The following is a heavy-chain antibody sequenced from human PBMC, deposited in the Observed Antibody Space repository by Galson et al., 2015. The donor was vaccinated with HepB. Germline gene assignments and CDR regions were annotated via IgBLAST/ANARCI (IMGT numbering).Heavy chain of an antibody. V-gene: IGHV5-10-1*01. D-gene: IGHD6-13*01. CDR2: IDPSDSYT. CDR3: ASRIADAFDI. J-gene: IGHJ3*02. CDR1: GSSFPSYW. Sequence: QSGAEVKKPGESLRISCKGSGSSFPSYWISWVRQMPGKGLEWMGRIDPSDSYTNYSPSFQGHVTISADKSISTAYLQWSSLKASDTAMYYCASRIADAFDIWGQGTMVTVSS.